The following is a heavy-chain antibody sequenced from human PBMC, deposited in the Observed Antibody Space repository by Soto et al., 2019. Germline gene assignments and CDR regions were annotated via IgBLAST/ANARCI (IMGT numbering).Heavy chain of an antibody. Sequence: PSETLSLTCTVSGGSFSSADYYWSWIRQPPGKGLEWIGYIYYSGSTNYNPSLKSRVTISVDTSKNQFSLKLSSVTAADTAVYYCARDSYGGNPSVYFDYWGQGTLVTVS. D-gene: IGHD2-15*01. J-gene: IGHJ4*02. CDR2: IYYSGST. V-gene: IGHV4-61*08. CDR3: ARDSYGGNPSVYFDY. CDR1: GGSFSSADYY.